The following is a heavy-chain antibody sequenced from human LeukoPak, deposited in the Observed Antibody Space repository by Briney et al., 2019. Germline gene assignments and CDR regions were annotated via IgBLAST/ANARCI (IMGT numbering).Heavy chain of an antibody. CDR3: ARHSRTYYDFDY. CDR2: IHYSGST. V-gene: IGHV4-59*08. CDR1: GGSISSYY. D-gene: IGHD1-26*01. Sequence: PSETLSLTCTVSGGSISSYYWSWIRQPPGKGLEWIGYIHYSGSTNYNPSLKSRVTISVDTSKNQFSLMLSSVTAADTAVYYCARHSRTYYDFDYWGQGTLVTVSS. J-gene: IGHJ4*02.